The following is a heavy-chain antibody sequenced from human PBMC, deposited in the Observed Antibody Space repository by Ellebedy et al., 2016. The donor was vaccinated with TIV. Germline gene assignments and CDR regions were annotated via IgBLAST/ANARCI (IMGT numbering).Heavy chain of an antibody. V-gene: IGHV3-21*01. CDR1: GFTFSSYT. Sequence: GESLKISCAASGFTFSSYTMNWVRQAPGKGLEWVSSISGSSTYLYYPDSVKGRFAISRDNAKNSLYLQMTSLRAEDTAVYYCARKVPAPTTVPPNWYFDLWGRGTLVTVSS. CDR2: ISGSSTYL. D-gene: IGHD4-17*01. J-gene: IGHJ2*01. CDR3: ARKVPAPTTVPPNWYFDL.